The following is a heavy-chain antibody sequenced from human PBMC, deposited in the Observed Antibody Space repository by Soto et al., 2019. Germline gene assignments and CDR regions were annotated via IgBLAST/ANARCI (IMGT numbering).Heavy chain of an antibody. J-gene: IGHJ5*02. CDR1: GYTFTSYG. V-gene: IGHV1-18*04. D-gene: IGHD4-4*01. Sequence: QVQLVQSGAEVKKPGASVKVSCKASGYTFTSYGISCVRQALEQGLERMGWISAYNGNTNYAQKLQGRVTMTTDTSMSTAYMELRRLRSDDTAVYYCARDRRSYSNYRIDNWFDPWGQGTLVTVSS. CDR3: ARDRRSYSNYRIDNWFDP. CDR2: ISAYNGNT.